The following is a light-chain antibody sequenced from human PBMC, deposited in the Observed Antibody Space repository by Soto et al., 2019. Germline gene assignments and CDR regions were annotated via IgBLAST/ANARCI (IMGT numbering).Light chain of an antibody. CDR2: WAS. CDR1: RSVLYKSNNKNH. V-gene: IGKV4-1*01. J-gene: IGKJ1*01. Sequence: DIVMTQSPDSLAVSLGERATMNCKCSRSVLYKSNNKNHLAWYQQKPGQPPQLIIYWASTRESGVPERFSGSGSGTDFTLTISSLQPEDVATYYCQKYNSAPRTLGQGTKVDIK. CDR3: QKYNSAPRT.